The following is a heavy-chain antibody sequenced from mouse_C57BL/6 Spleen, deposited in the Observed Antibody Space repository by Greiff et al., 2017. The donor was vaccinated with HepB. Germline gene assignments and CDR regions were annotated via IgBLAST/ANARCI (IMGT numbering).Heavy chain of an antibody. D-gene: IGHD1-1*01. J-gene: IGHJ1*03. Sequence: EVQLVESGGDLVKPGGSLKLSCAASGFTFSSYGMSWVRQTPDKRLEWVATISSGGSYPYYPDSVKGRFTITRDNTKNTLYLQLSSLKSEDTAMYYGARRGTVAGNWYFDVWGTGTTVTVSS. CDR3: ARRGTVAGNWYFDV. CDR1: GFTFSSYG. CDR2: ISSGGSYP. V-gene: IGHV5-6*01.